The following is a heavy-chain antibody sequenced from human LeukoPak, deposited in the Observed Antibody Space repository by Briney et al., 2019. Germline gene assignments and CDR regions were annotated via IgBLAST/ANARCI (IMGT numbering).Heavy chain of an antibody. J-gene: IGHJ4*02. D-gene: IGHD3-16*01. CDR2: IYSGGST. Sequence: PGGSLRLSCAASGFTFSNYNMSWVRQAPGKGLQWVSVIYSGGSTYYADSVKGRFTISRDNSKNTLYLQMNSLRAEDTAVYYCARGRHWGSQPLLYWGQGTLVTVSS. CDR3: ARGRHWGSQPLLY. CDR1: GFTFSNYN. V-gene: IGHV3-66*01.